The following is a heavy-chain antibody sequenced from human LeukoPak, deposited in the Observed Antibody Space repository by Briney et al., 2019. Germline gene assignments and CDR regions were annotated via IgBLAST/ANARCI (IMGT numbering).Heavy chain of an antibody. CDR3: ARVWFGELFIFDP. V-gene: IGHV4-39*07. Sequence: SETLSLTCTVSGGSISSSSYYWGWIRQPPGKGLEWIGSIYYSGSTYYNPSLKSRVTISVDTSKNQFSLKLSSVTAADTAVYYCARVWFGELFIFDPWGQGTLVTVSS. CDR1: GGSISSSSYY. CDR2: IYYSGST. D-gene: IGHD3-10*01. J-gene: IGHJ5*02.